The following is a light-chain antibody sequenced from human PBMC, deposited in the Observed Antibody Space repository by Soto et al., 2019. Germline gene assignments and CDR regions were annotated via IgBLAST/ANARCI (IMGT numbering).Light chain of an antibody. Sequence: QSALTQPASVSGSPGQSITISCTGTSSDVGGYDYVSRYQLHPGKAPKLMVFEVSNRPSGVSYRFSGSKSGNTASLTISGLQAEDEADYYCLSYTASSTLVFGTGTKVTVL. CDR1: SSDVGGYDY. J-gene: IGLJ1*01. CDR3: LSYTASSTLV. V-gene: IGLV2-14*01. CDR2: EVS.